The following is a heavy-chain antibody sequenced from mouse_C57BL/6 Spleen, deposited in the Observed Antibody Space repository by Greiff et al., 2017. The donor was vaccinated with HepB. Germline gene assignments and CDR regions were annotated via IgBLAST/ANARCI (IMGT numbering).Heavy chain of an antibody. CDR2: ISNGGGST. J-gene: IGHJ2*01. D-gene: IGHD1-1*01. CDR3: ARQGTTVVAPDY. V-gene: IGHV5-12*01. CDR1: GFTFSDYY. Sequence: EVKLMESGGGLVQPGGSLKLSCAASGFTFSDYYMYWVRQTPEKRLEWVAYISNGGGSTYYPDTVKGRFTISRDNAKNTLYLQMSRLKSEDTAMYYCARQGTTVVAPDYWGQGTTLTVSS.